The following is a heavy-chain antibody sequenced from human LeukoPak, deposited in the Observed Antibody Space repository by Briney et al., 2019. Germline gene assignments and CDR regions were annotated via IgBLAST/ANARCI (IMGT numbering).Heavy chain of an antibody. J-gene: IGHJ3*01. CDR2: LYSGGTT. CDR3: GKRDSSV. V-gene: IGHV3-53*01. D-gene: IGHD6-6*01. CDR1: GFTVSSTY. Sequence: GSLRLSCAASGFTVSSTYISWVRQAPGKGLEWVSVLYSGGTTYYADSVKGRFTISRDNSNNTLSLQMSSLRVEDTAIYYCGKRDSSVWGQRTMVTVSS.